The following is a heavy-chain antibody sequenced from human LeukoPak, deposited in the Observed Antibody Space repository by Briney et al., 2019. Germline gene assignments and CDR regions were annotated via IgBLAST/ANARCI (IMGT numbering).Heavy chain of an antibody. D-gene: IGHD5-12*01. V-gene: IGHV1-8*01. J-gene: IGHJ6*02. Sequence: ASVKVSCKASGYTFTSYDINWVRQATGQGLEWMGWMNPNSGNTGYAQKFQGRVTMTRNTSISTAYMELSSLRSEDTAVYYCARGGGYDYLLYYYYYYGMDVWGQGTTVTVS. CDR2: MNPNSGNT. CDR3: ARGGGYDYLLYYYYYYGMDV. CDR1: GYTFTSYD.